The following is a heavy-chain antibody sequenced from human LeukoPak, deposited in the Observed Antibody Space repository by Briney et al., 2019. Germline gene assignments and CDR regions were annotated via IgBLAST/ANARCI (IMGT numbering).Heavy chain of an antibody. V-gene: IGHV4-59*05. CDR1: GGSISSYY. CDR2: IYYTGTS. J-gene: IGHJ4*02. CDR3: ARKSPPGPFDF. D-gene: IGHD1-14*01. Sequence: PSETLSLTCTVSGGSISSYYWSWIRQPPGKGLVWIGSIYYTGTSYYNVSLRSRVTISVDTAKNLFSLKVSSVTATDTAVYYCARKSPPGPFDFWGQGTLVTVSS.